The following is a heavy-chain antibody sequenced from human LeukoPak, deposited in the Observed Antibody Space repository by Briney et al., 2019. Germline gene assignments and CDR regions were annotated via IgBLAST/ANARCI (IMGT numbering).Heavy chain of an antibody. Sequence: SETLSLTCTVSGGSISSSSYYWGWIRQPPGKGLEWIGSIYYSGSTYYNPSLKSRVTISVDTSKNQFSLKLSSVTAADTAVYYCARSIAAAHFDYWGQGTLVTVSS. J-gene: IGHJ4*02. CDR3: ARSIAAAHFDY. CDR2: IYYSGST. D-gene: IGHD6-13*01. CDR1: GGSISSSSYY. V-gene: IGHV4-39*01.